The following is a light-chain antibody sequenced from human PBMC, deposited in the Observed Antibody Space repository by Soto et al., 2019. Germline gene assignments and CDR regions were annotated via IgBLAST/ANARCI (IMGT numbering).Light chain of an antibody. CDR2: GES. Sequence: EIVLTQSPATLSVSPGERATLSCLASQSVSSNLAWYQQKPGQAPRLLIYGESGRATGTPDRISGSGSGTDFTLTISRLEPEDFAVYYCQHYGSSTGWTFGPGTKVDIK. J-gene: IGKJ1*01. V-gene: IGKV3-20*01. CDR1: QSVSSN. CDR3: QHYGSSTGWT.